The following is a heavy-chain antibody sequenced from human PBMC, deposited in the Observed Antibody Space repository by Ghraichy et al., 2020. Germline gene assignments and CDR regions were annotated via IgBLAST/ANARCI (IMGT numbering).Heavy chain of an antibody. J-gene: IGHJ6*02. V-gene: IGHV3-49*03. CDR1: GFTFGDYA. Sequence: GGSLRLSCTASGFTFGDYAMSLFRQAPGKGLEWVGFIRSKAYGGTTEYAASVKGRFTISRDDSKSIAYLQMNSLKTEDTAVYYCTRGGSGWSKGYYGMDVWGQGTTVTVSS. CDR3: TRGGSGWSKGYYGMDV. CDR2: IRSKAYGGTT. D-gene: IGHD6-19*01.